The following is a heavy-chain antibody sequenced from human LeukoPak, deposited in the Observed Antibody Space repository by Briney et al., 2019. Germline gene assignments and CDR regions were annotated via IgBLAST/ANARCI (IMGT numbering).Heavy chain of an antibody. J-gene: IGHJ4*02. CDR3: AKDHYSNYGYFDY. V-gene: IGHV3-23*01. CDR1: GFTFSNYA. D-gene: IGHD4-11*01. Sequence: GGSLRLSCAASGFTFSNYAMSWVRQAPGKGLEWVSGISSSGGSTYSAGSVKGRFTISRDNAKSMLYVQMNSLRAEDTAVYYCAKDHYSNYGYFDYWGQGTLATVSS. CDR2: ISSSGGST.